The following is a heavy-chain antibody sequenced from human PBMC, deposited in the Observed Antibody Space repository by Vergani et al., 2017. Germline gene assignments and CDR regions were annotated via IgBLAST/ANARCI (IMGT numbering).Heavy chain of an antibody. V-gene: IGHV1-69*12. J-gene: IGHJ5*02. CDR1: GGTFSSYA. Sequence: QVQLVQSGAEVKKPGSSVKVSCKASGGTFSSYAISWVRPAPGQGLEWMGGIIPIFGTANYAQKFQGRVTITADESTSTAYMELSSRRSEDTAVYYCARDPTPYXYGAGSYSATWFDPWGQGTLVTVSS. CDR2: IIPIFGTA. CDR3: ARDPTPYXYGAGSYSATWFDP. D-gene: IGHD3-10*01.